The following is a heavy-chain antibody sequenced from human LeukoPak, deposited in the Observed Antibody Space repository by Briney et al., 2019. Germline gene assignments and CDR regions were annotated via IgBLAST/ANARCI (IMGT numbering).Heavy chain of an antibody. CDR2: ISHDGNKK. CDR3: AKDLLGSSWSLGT. CDR1: GFIFNNFG. V-gene: IGHV3-30*18. Sequence: GGSLRLSCATSGFIFNNFGIHWVRQAPGKGLEWVTFISHDGNKKYYRDSVKGRFTISRDSSRNTISLQINNLRVEDTAVYYCAKDLLGSSWSLGTWGRGTLVTVSS. D-gene: IGHD6-13*01. J-gene: IGHJ4*02.